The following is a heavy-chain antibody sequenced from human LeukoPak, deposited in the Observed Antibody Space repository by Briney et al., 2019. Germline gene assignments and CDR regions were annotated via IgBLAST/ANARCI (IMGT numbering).Heavy chain of an antibody. CDR1: GFTFTSYS. D-gene: IGHD1-26*01. Sequence: GGSLRLSCAASGFTFTSYSMNWVRQAPGKGLEWVSTISGGGGSTYYADSVKGRFTVSRDNSKNTLYLQVNSLRAEDTAVYYCAKGGKWDVTPFDYWGQGTLVTVSS. CDR2: ISGGGGST. J-gene: IGHJ4*02. V-gene: IGHV3-23*01. CDR3: AKGGKWDVTPFDY.